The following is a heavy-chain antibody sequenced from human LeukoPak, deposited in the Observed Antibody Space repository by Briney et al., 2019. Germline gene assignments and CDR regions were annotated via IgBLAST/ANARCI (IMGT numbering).Heavy chain of an antibody. V-gene: IGHV3-23*01. Sequence: GSLRLSCAASGFTFSSYAMSWVRQAPGKGLEWVSAISGSGGSTYYADSVKGRFTISRDNSKNTLYLQMNSLRAEDTAVYYCAKDGSGSYFKSYFFDYWGQGTLVTVSS. J-gene: IGHJ4*02. D-gene: IGHD3-10*01. CDR1: GFTFSSYA. CDR3: AKDGSGSYFKSYFFDY. CDR2: ISGSGGST.